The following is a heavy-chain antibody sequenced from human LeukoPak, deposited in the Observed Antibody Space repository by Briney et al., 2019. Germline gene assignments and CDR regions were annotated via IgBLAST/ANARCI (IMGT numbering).Heavy chain of an antibody. J-gene: IGHJ4*02. CDR1: GFTFSTYS. V-gene: IGHV3-48*04. CDR3: ANEGPNFDY. CDR2: ISSTSSTI. Sequence: GGSLRLSCAASGFTFSTYSMNWVRQAPGKGLEWVSYISSTSSTIYYADSVKGRFTISRDNAKNSLSLQMNSLRAEDTAVYYCANEGPNFDYWGQGTLVTVSS. D-gene: IGHD2-8*01.